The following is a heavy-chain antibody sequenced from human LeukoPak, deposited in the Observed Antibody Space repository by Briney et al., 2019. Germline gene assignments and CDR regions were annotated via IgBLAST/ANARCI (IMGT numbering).Heavy chain of an antibody. CDR3: AKGGSSWYPHAFDI. J-gene: IGHJ3*02. CDR2: ISGSGGST. D-gene: IGHD6-13*01. V-gene: IGHV3-23*01. Sequence: GGSLRLSCAASGFTFSINAMSWVRQAPGKGLEWFSAISGSGGSTYYADSVRGRFTISRNNSKETVYLQMISLRGEDTAIYYCAKGGSSWYPHAFDIRGQGTMVTVSS. CDR1: GFTFSINA.